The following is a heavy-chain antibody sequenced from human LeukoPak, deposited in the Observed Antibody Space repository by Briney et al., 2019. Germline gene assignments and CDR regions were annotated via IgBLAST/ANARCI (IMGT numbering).Heavy chain of an antibody. CDR3: ARGRWFGELLYNYYYYHMDV. D-gene: IGHD3-10*01. CDR2: IIPIFGTA. J-gene: IGHJ6*03. V-gene: IGHV1-69*13. Sequence: ASVKVSCKASGGTFSSYAISWVRQAPGQGLEWMGGIIPIFGTANYAQKFQGRVTITADESTSTAYMELSSLRSEDTAVYYCARGRWFGELLYNYYYYHMDVWGKGTTVTISS. CDR1: GGTFSSYA.